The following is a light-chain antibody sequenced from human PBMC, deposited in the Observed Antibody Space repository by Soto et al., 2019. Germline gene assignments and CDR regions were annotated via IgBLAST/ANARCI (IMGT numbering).Light chain of an antibody. Sequence: EIGMTQSPATLSVSPGERATLFCRASPSVISNLAWYQQKPGKAPRLLIYAASTRHTGVPARFSGSGSGTEFTLTISNLQSEDFAVYYCQQYDKWPWTFGQGTKVDIK. CDR2: AAS. CDR3: QQYDKWPWT. V-gene: IGKV3-15*01. J-gene: IGKJ1*01. CDR1: PSVISN.